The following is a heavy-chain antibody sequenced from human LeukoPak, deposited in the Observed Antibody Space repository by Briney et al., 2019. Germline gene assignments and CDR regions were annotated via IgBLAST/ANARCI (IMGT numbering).Heavy chain of an antibody. CDR1: GGSISSGSYY. Sequence: SQTLSLTCTVSGGSISSGSYYWGWIRQPPGKGLEWIGSIYYSGSTYYNPSLKSRVTISVDTSKNQFSLKLSSVTAADTAVYYCARPNFYGYFDYWGQGTLVTVSS. D-gene: IGHD2/OR15-2a*01. CDR3: ARPNFYGYFDY. CDR2: IYYSGST. V-gene: IGHV4-39*01. J-gene: IGHJ4*02.